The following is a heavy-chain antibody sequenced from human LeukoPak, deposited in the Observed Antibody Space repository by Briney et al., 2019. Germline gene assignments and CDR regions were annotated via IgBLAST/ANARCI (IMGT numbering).Heavy chain of an antibody. CDR1: GFTFSSYW. J-gene: IGHJ4*02. V-gene: IGHV3-7*01. CDR3: ARRYYDFWSGYSYFDY. D-gene: IGHD3-3*01. Sequence: GGSLRLSCAASGFTFSSYWMSWVRQAPGKGGEWVANIKQDGSEKYYVDSVKGRFTISRDNAKNSLYLQMNSLRAEDTAVYYCARRYYDFWSGYSYFDYWGQGTLVTVSS. CDR2: IKQDGSEK.